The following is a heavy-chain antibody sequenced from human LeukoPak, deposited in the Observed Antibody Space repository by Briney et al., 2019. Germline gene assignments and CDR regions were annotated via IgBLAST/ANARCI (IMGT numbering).Heavy chain of an antibody. CDR2: IKQDGSEK. Sequence: PGGSLRLSCAASGFTFSSYWMSWVRQAPGKGLEWVANIKQDGSEKYYVDSVKGRFTISRDNAKNSLYLQMNSLRAEDTAVYYCARDRGPRGSGVDYWGQGTLVTVSS. CDR3: ARDRGPRGSGVDY. CDR1: GFTFSSYW. V-gene: IGHV3-7*01. D-gene: IGHD2-15*01. J-gene: IGHJ4*02.